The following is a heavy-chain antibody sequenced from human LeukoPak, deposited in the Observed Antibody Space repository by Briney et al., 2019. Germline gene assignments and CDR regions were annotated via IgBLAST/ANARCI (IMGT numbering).Heavy chain of an antibody. CDR1: GFSFSDYG. D-gene: IGHD3-3*01. CDR3: AKRVVIKSTDYFYYYIHV. J-gene: IGHJ6*03. CDR2: IRYDGSNK. Sequence: GGSLRLSCEASGFSFSDYGMHWVRQAPGKGLEWVAFIRYDGSNKYYADSVKGRFTASRDNSQSTLYLQMNSLRVEDTAVYYCAKRVVIKSTDYFYYYIHVWGKGTMVTVSS. V-gene: IGHV3-30*02.